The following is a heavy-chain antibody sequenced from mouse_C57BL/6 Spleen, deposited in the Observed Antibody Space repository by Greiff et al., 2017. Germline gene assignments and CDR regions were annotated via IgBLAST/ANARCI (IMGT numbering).Heavy chain of an antibody. V-gene: IGHV2-2*01. CDR1: GFSLTSYG. J-gene: IGHJ4*01. CDR3: ARGNLRYAMDY. CDR2: IWSGGST. Sequence: QVQLKQSGPGLVQPSQSLSITCTVSGFSLTSYGVHWVRQSPGKGLEWLGVIWSGGSTDYNAAFISRLSISKDNSKSQVFFKMNSLQADDTAIYYCARGNLRYAMDYWGQGTSVTVSS.